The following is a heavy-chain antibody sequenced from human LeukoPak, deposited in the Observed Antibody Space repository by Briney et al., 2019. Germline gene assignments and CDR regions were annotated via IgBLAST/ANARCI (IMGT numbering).Heavy chain of an antibody. CDR1: GGSFSGYY. J-gene: IGHJ6*03. CDR2: INHSGST. Sequence: SETLSLTCAVYGGSFSGYYWSWIRQPPGKGLEWIGEINHSGSTNYNPSLKSRVTISVDTSKNQFSLKLSSVTAADTAVYYCARGALRYFDWLKKDYYYMDVWGKGTTVTISS. V-gene: IGHV4-34*01. D-gene: IGHD3-9*01. CDR3: ARGALRYFDWLKKDYYYMDV.